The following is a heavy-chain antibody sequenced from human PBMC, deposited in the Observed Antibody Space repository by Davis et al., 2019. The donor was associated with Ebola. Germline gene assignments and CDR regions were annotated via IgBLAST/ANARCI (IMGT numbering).Heavy chain of an antibody. D-gene: IGHD2-21*02. J-gene: IGHJ4*02. V-gene: IGHV4-39*01. CDR3: AGGGDSRDY. CDR1: GGSISSSSYY. Sequence: PSETLSLTCTVSGGSISSSSYYWGWIRQPPGKGLEWIGSIYYSGSTYYNPSLKSRVTISVDTSKNQFSLKLSSVTAADTAVYYCAGGGDSRDYWGQGTLVTVSS. CDR2: IYYSGST.